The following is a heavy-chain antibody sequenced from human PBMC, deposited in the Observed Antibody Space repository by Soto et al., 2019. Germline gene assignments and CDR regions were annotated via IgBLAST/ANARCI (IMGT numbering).Heavy chain of an antibody. CDR1: RFTFGASA. V-gene: IGHV3-73*01. Sequence: XXSLRLSCAASRFTFGASALQWGRQASGKGVEWLGRMXSKGEXYATTYAASVXXRFTIYRXXSKKTAYLQLNSMESEDTAVYYCSRDDYDWFFNWGRGNMVTVSS. D-gene: IGHD3-16*01. CDR3: SRDDYDWFFN. CDR2: MXSKGEXYAT. J-gene: IGHJ4*02.